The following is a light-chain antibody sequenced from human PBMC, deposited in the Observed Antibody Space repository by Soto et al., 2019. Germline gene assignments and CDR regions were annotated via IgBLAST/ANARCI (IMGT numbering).Light chain of an antibody. CDR3: CSYTRSGTLI. Sequence: HCVLTQPASVSGSPGQSITISCVGTSGDIGDYNYVSWYQQHPGKVPKVIIYDVSNRPSGVSYRFSGTKSGNTASLTVSGLQAEDEADYYCCSYTRSGTLIFGTGTKLTVL. CDR2: DVS. CDR1: SGDIGDYNY. V-gene: IGLV2-14*01. J-gene: IGLJ1*01.